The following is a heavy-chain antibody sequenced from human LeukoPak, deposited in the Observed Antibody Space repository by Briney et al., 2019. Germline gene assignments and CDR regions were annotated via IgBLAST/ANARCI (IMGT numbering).Heavy chain of an antibody. CDR1: GCNFSSYS. Sequence: PGGSVRLSCAASGCNFSSYSMIWVRQAPGEGVEWVSSISSSSSFRYYADSVKGRFTISRDNAKNSLYLQMNSLRAEDTAVYYCARESSGYFYWGQGTLVTVSS. J-gene: IGHJ4*02. D-gene: IGHD3-22*01. CDR3: ARESSGYFY. V-gene: IGHV3-21*01. CDR2: ISSSSSFR.